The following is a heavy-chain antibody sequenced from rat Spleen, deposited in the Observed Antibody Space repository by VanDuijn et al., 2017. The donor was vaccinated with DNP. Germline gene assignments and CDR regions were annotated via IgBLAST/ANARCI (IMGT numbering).Heavy chain of an antibody. CDR2: IGSPAYAP. CDR3: VRWNSGHFDY. D-gene: IGHD4-3*01. Sequence: EVQLVESGGGSVPPGGSLKLSCAASGFTFSAYYMAWVRQAPAKGLEWVAYIGSPAYAPYYTDSVKGRFAISRDNAKSTLYLQMNSLRSEDMATYYCVRWNSGHFDYWGQGVMVTVSS. J-gene: IGHJ2*01. V-gene: IGHV5-22*01. CDR1: GFTFSAYY.